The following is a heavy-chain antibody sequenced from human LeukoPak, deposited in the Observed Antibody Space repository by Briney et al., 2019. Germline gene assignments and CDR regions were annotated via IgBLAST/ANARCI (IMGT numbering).Heavy chain of an antibody. J-gene: IGHJ1*01. CDR3: AVSSWSPEYLQH. CDR1: GFTFSSYS. D-gene: IGHD6-13*01. Sequence: GGSLRLSCAASGFTFSSYSMNWVRQAPGKGLEWVSSISSSSSYIYYADSVKGRFTISRDNAKSSLFLHMSSLRAEDTAVYYCAVSSWSPEYLQHWGQGTLVTVSS. CDR2: ISSSSSYI. V-gene: IGHV3-21*01.